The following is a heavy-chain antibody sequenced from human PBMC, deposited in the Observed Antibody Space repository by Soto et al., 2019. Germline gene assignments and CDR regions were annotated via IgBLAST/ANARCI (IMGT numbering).Heavy chain of an antibody. D-gene: IGHD2-8*01. CDR1: GYTFTRYS. CDR3: SVYFDDLQEASF. Sequence: QVQLVQSGAEVKKPGASVKVSCRASGYTFTRYSVHWVRQAPGQGLEWMVWINPNTGGTRFAPKFEGRVTLTTDPSVRTVYMEVRSLRSDDTAVFYCSVYFDDLQEASFWGQGTLVTVTS. V-gene: IGHV1-2*02. J-gene: IGHJ1*01. CDR2: INPNTGGT.